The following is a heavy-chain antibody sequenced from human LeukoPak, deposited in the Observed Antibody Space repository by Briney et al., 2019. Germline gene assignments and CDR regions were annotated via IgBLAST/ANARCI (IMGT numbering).Heavy chain of an antibody. J-gene: IGHJ3*02. CDR3: AKRITGTPFDI. Sequence: SETLSLTCAVYGGSFSGYYWSWIRQPPGKGLEWIGEINHSGSTNYNPSLKSRVTISVDTSKNQSSLKLSSVTAADTAVYYCAKRITGTPFDIWGQGTMVTVSS. CDR1: GGSFSGYY. D-gene: IGHD1-20*01. V-gene: IGHV4-34*01. CDR2: INHSGST.